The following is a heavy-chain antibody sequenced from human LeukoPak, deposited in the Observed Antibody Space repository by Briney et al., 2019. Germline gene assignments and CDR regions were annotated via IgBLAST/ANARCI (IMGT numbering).Heavy chain of an antibody. J-gene: IGHJ4*02. CDR3: AKEGSNGDFDY. D-gene: IGHD1-26*01. CDR2: IWYDERNK. V-gene: IGHV3-30*02. Sequence: PGGSLRLSCAASGFTFSSYGMHWARQAPGKGLEWVAVIWYDERNKYYADSVKGRFTISRDNSKNTLYLKMNSLRAEDTAVYYCAKEGSNGDFDYWGQGTLVTVSS. CDR1: GFTFSSYG.